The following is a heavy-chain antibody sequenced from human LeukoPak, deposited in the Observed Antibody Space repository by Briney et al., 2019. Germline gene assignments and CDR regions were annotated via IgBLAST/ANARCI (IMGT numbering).Heavy chain of an antibody. Sequence: PGGSLRLSCAASGFTFDDYGMSWVRQAPGKGLEWVSGINWNGGSTGYADSVKGRFTISRDNAKNSLYLQMSSLRSEDTAVYYCARDRGGESSSSKYNWFDPWGQGTLVTVSS. CDR2: INWNGGST. CDR3: ARDRGGESSSSKYNWFDP. D-gene: IGHD6-6*01. J-gene: IGHJ5*02. CDR1: GFTFDDYG. V-gene: IGHV3-20*04.